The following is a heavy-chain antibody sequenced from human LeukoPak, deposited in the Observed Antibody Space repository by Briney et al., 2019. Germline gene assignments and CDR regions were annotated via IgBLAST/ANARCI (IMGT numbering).Heavy chain of an antibody. D-gene: IGHD7-27*01. CDR1: GFTFDDYA. CDR3: AKACGPPWAYYFDY. CDR2: ISGSGGST. Sequence: QPGRSLRLSCAASGFTFDDYAMHWVRQAPGKGLEWVSAISGSGGSTYYADSVKGRFTISRDNSKNTLYLQMNSLRAEDTAVYYCAKACGPPWAYYFDYWGQGTLVTVSS. J-gene: IGHJ4*02. V-gene: IGHV3-23*01.